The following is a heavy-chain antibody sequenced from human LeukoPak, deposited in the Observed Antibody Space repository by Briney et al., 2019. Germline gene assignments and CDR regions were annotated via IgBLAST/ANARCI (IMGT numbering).Heavy chain of an antibody. CDR1: GGSISSGSYY. CDR3: ARGGKSSSWYYYYYMDV. Sequence: SQTLSLTCTVSGGSISSGSYYWSWIRQPPGKGLEWIGEINHSGSTNYNPSLKSRVTISVDTSKNQFSLKLSSVTAADTAVYYCARGGKSSSWYYYYYMDVWGKGTTVTVSS. J-gene: IGHJ6*03. D-gene: IGHD6-13*01. CDR2: INHSGST. V-gene: IGHV4-39*07.